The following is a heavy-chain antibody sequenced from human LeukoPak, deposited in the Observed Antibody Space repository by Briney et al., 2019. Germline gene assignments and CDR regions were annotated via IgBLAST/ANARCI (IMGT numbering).Heavy chain of an antibody. CDR3: ARARGYTGYELDY. J-gene: IGHJ4*02. D-gene: IGHD5-12*01. CDR2: IFSGGNT. Sequence: PGGSLRLSCAASGFSVSSNYMSWVRQAPGKGLEWVSVIFSGGNTYYADSVKGRFTISRDNAKNSLYLQMNSLRAEDTAVYYCARARGYTGYELDYWGRGTLVTVSS. V-gene: IGHV3-66*02. CDR1: GFSVSSNY.